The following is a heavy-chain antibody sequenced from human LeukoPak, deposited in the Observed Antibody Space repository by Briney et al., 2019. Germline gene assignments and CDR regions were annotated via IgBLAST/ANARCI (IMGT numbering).Heavy chain of an antibody. D-gene: IGHD3-16*01. Sequence: GGSLRLSCAASGFTFTSYAMNWVRQAPGKGLEWASTISGSGSSTYYVDSVKGRFTISRDNSKNTLYLQMNSLRAEDTAEYYCAKGTAGGNYFDYWGQGTLVTVSS. CDR1: GFTFTSYA. CDR2: ISGSGSST. J-gene: IGHJ4*02. V-gene: IGHV3-23*01. CDR3: AKGTAGGNYFDY.